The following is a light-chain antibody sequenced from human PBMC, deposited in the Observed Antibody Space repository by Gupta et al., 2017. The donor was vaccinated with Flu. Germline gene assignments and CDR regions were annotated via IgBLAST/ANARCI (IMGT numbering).Light chain of an antibody. J-gene: IGLJ1*01. CDR2: CNN. V-gene: IGLV1-44*01. Sequence: QSVLAQPPAASGTPGQRVTISCSGSSSNIGSNTVNWYQQVPAMDPTLLIECNNRRRSGVPPRFSGATYCASAAPVTNRRHSADDAADYCSQWDDSMNGHYVFGTGTKVTVL. CDR1: SSNIGSNT. CDR3: SQWDDSMNGHYV.